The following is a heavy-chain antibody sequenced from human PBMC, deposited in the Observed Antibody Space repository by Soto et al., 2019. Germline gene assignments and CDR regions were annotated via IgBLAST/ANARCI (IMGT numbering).Heavy chain of an antibody. CDR1: GGTFSTYS. CDR3: VRGYGYYVNNAFGI. CDR2: VIPIYDTP. V-gene: IGHV1-69*01. J-gene: IGHJ3*02. Sequence: QVQLVQSGADVKKPGSSVKVSCKASGGTFSTYSITWVRQAPGQGLEWMGGVIPIYDTPNYAQKFQGRVTITADEYTSTGYMELSSLRFEDTGVYYCVRGYGYYVNNAFGIWGQGTMVTVSS. D-gene: IGHD3-10*02.